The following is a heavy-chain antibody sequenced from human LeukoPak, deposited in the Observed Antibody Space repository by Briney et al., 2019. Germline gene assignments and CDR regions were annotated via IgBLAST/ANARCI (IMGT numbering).Heavy chain of an antibody. CDR3: AKGSGWEASYFYYYMDV. D-gene: IGHD1-26*01. Sequence: PGGSLRLSCAASGFTFSDYYMSWIRQAPGKGLEWVAFIRYDGSSKYYVDSVKGRFTISRDNSKNTLYLQMNSLRAEDTAVYFCAKGSGWEASYFYYYMDVWGKGTTVTISS. J-gene: IGHJ6*03. CDR2: IRYDGSSK. CDR1: GFTFSDYY. V-gene: IGHV3-30*02.